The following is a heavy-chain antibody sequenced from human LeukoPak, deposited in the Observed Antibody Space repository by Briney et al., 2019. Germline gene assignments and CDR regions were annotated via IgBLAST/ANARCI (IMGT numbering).Heavy chain of an antibody. Sequence: GGSLRLSCAASGFTFSSYDMHWVRQATGKGLEWVSSIGTAGDTYYPGSVKGRFPISREDAKNSLYLQMNSLRAGDTAVYYCARAFLSLRVSDYWGQGTLVTVSS. CDR3: ARAFLSLRVSDY. J-gene: IGHJ4*02. CDR1: GFTFSSYD. CDR2: IGTAGDT. D-gene: IGHD4-17*01. V-gene: IGHV3-13*01.